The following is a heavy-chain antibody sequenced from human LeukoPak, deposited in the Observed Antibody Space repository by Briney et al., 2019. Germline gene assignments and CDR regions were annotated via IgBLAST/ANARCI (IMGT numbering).Heavy chain of an antibody. CDR1: GGSISSGDYY. CDR2: IYYSGST. Sequence: KASETLSLTCTVSGGSISSGDYYWSWIRQPPGKGLEWIGYIYYSGSTYYNPSLKSRVTISVDTSKNQFSLKLSSVTAADTAVYYCAKDQVGFRNGMDVWGQGTTVTVSS. V-gene: IGHV4-30-4*01. J-gene: IGHJ6*02. D-gene: IGHD1-14*01. CDR3: AKDQVGFRNGMDV.